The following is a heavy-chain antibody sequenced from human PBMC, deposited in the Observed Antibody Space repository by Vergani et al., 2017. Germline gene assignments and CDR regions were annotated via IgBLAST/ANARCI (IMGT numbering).Heavy chain of an antibody. D-gene: IGHD6-13*01. CDR1: GFSLSTSGMC. CDR3: ARTTLYSSSWYFDY. Sequence: QVTLRESGPALVKPTQTLTLTCTFSGFSLSTSGMCVSWIRQPPGKALEWLARIDWDDDKYYSTSLKTRLTSSKDTSKNQVVLTMTNMDPVDTATYYCARTTLYSSSWYFDYWGQGTLVTVSS. V-gene: IGHV2-70*15. J-gene: IGHJ4*02. CDR2: IDWDDDK.